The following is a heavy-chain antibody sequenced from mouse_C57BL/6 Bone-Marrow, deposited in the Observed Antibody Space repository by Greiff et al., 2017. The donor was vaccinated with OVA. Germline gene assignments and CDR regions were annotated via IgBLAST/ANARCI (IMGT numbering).Heavy chain of an antibody. D-gene: IGHD1-1*01. CDR2: ISSGGSYT. CDR3: ARRGSSYVGWFAY. V-gene: IGHV5-6*01. Sequence: EVQLVESGGDLVKPGGSLKLSCAASGFTFSSYGMSWVRQTPDKRLEWVATISSGGSYTYYPDSVKGRFTISRDNAKNTLYLQMSSLKSEDTAMYYCARRGSSYVGWFAYWGQGTLVTVSA. J-gene: IGHJ3*01. CDR1: GFTFSSYG.